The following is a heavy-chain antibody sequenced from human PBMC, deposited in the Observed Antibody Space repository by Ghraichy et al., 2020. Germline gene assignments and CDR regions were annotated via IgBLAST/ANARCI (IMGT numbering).Heavy chain of an antibody. D-gene: IGHD3-3*01. CDR2: IKSKTDGGTT. CDR1: GFTFSNAW. J-gene: IGHJ6*03. CDR3: TTVEVGYDFWSGYTPGGGYYYYMDV. V-gene: IGHV3-15*01. Sequence: GGSLRLSCAASGFTFSNAWMSWVRQAPGKGLEWVGRIKSKTDGGTTDYAAPVKGRFTISRDDSKNTLYLQMNSLKTEDTAVYYCTTVEVGYDFWSGYTPGGGYYYYMDVWGKGTTVTVSS.